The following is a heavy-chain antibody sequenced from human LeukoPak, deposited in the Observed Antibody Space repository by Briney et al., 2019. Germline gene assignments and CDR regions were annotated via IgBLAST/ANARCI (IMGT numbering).Heavy chain of an antibody. Sequence: SETLSLTCTVSNGSISSYYWSWIRQPAGKGLEWIGRIYTSGNTNYNPSLKSRVSMSVDTSENQLSLKLSSVTAADTAMYYCAREGTTVVTRALDYWGQGTLVTVSS. V-gene: IGHV4-4*07. CDR3: AREGTTVVTRALDY. CDR1: NGSISSYY. J-gene: IGHJ4*02. CDR2: IYTSGNT. D-gene: IGHD2-21*02.